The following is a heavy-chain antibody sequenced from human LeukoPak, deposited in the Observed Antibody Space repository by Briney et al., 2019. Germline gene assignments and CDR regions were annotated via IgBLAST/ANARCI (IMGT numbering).Heavy chain of an antibody. CDR2: INPNSGGT. D-gene: IGHD3-3*01. Sequence: ASVKVSCKASGYTFTGYYMHWVRQAPGQGLEWMGWINPNSGGTNYAQKFQGRVTMIRDTSIGTAYMELSRLRSDDTAVYYCARDSLWNYGVYWGQGTLVTVSS. CDR3: ARDSLWNYGVY. J-gene: IGHJ4*02. CDR1: GYTFTGYY. V-gene: IGHV1-2*02.